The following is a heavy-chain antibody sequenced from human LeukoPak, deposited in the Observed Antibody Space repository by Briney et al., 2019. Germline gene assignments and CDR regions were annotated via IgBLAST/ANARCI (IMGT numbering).Heavy chain of an antibody. Sequence: ASVKVSCKASGYTLSSYGISWVRQAPGQGLEWMGWISAYNGNTDYAQKLQDRFTMATDTSTSTAYMELRSLRSDDTAVYYCARAGAAGIYPPNWFDPWGQGTLVTVSS. CDR1: GYTLSSYG. V-gene: IGHV1-18*01. CDR3: ARAGAAGIYPPNWFDP. J-gene: IGHJ5*02. D-gene: IGHD6-13*01. CDR2: ISAYNGNT.